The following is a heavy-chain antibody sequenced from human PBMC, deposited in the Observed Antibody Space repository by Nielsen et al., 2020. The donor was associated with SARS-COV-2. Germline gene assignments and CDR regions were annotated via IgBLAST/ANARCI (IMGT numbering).Heavy chain of an antibody. J-gene: IGHJ3*02. CDR2: MSRSGART. V-gene: IGHV3-48*04. D-gene: IGHD2-21*01. CDR1: GFTFSSYS. CDR3: ARVARGETGFDAFDS. Sequence: GESLKISCAASGFTFSSYSMNWVRQAPGKGPEWITHMSRSGARTKSADSVKGRFTISRDNAKNSVYLQMNSLRPDDTAVYYCARVARGETGFDAFDSWGQGTMVTVSS.